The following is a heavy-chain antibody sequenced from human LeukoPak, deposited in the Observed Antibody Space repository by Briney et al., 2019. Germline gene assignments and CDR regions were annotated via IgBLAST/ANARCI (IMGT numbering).Heavy chain of an antibody. J-gene: IGHJ3*02. V-gene: IGHV4-38-2*02. CDR2: IYYSGST. CDR1: GYSISSGYY. D-gene: IGHD3-10*01. Sequence: PSETLSLTCTVSGYSISSGYYWGWIRQPPGKGLEWIGSIYYSGSTYYNPSLKSRVTISVDTSKNQFSLKLSSVTAADTAVYYCARGGSQNDAFDIWGQGTMVTVSS. CDR3: ARGGSQNDAFDI.